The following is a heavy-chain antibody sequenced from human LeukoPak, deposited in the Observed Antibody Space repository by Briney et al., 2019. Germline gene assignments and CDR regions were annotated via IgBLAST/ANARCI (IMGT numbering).Heavy chain of an antibody. D-gene: IGHD6-13*01. J-gene: IGHJ5*02. V-gene: IGHV3-66*01. Sequence: GGSLRLSCAASGFTVSSNYMSWVRQAPGKGLEWVSVIYSGRSTYYADSVKGRFTISRDNSKNTLYLQMNSLRAEDTAVYYCARVSGYSSTLGFDPWDRGPLVTVSS. CDR3: ARVSGYSSTLGFDP. CDR2: IYSGRST. CDR1: GFTVSSNY.